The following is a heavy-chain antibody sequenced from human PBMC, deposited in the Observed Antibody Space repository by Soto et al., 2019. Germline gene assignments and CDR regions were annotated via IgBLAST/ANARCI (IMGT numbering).Heavy chain of an antibody. CDR3: ARRDTSGFLRYFDN. V-gene: IGHV1-69*06. CDR2: IVPNVGTE. Sequence: QMQLVQSGAEVKKPGSSVKVSCKASGGTLSSFINYPINWVRQAPGQGLEWMGGIVPNVGTENYAQKFQGRVTITADKSTGTAYMELSSLRSEDTALYYCARRDTSGFLRYFDNWGQGTLVTVSS. J-gene: IGHJ4*02. CDR1: GGTLSSFINYP. D-gene: IGHD3-3*01.